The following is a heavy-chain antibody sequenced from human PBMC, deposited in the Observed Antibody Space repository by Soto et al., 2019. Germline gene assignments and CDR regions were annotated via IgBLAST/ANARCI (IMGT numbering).Heavy chain of an antibody. J-gene: IGHJ4*02. CDR3: ARGRPDYDFWRCSKSDY. CDR1: GFTFSSYW. V-gene: IGHV3-7*01. CDR2: IKQDGSEK. Sequence: EVQLVESGGGLVQPGGSLRLSCAASGFTFSSYWMSWVRQAPGKGLEWVANIKQDGSEKYYVDSVKGRFTISRDNAKNSLYLHMNSLRAEDTAVYYCARGRPDYDFWRCSKSDYWGQGTLVTVSS. D-gene: IGHD3-3*01.